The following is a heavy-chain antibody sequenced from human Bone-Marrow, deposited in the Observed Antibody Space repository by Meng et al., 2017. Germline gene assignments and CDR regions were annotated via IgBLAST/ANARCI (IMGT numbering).Heavy chain of an antibody. Sequence: EVQLVESGGGLVQPGESLRLSCAASGITVSSNYMSWVRQAPGKGLEWVSVIYSGGSTYYADSVKGRFTISRDNSKNTLYLQMNSLRAEDTAVYYCASSIATRPVADYWGQGTLVTVSS. V-gene: IGHV3-66*01. CDR1: GITVSSNY. CDR3: ASSIATRPVADY. CDR2: IYSGGST. J-gene: IGHJ4*02. D-gene: IGHD6-6*01.